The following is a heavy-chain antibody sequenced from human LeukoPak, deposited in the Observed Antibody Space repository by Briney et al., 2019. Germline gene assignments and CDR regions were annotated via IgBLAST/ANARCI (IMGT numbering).Heavy chain of an antibody. CDR1: GYNFTRHW. Sequence: GESLKISCKVSGYNFTRHWIAWVRQTPGKGLEWMGIIYLGDSDTKYSPSFQGQVTISADKSIATAYLHWSSLKASDTAMYYCARSPQFYGSGKGLDVWGQGTTVIVSS. CDR2: IYLGDSDT. D-gene: IGHD3-10*01. V-gene: IGHV5-51*01. J-gene: IGHJ6*02. CDR3: ARSPQFYGSGKGLDV.